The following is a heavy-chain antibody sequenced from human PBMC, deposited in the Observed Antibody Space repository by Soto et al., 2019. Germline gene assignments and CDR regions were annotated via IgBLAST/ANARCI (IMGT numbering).Heavy chain of an antibody. CDR3: ARDLLVVGATDGMDV. CDR1: GYSFTSYG. CDR2: ISVYNGNT. Sequence: GASVKVSFKASGYSFTSYGINWLRQAPGQGLEWMGWISVYNGNTNYAQKFQGRVTMTTDTSTTTAYMELRSLRSDDTAVYYCARDLLVVGATDGMDVWGQGTTVTVSS. J-gene: IGHJ6*02. D-gene: IGHD1-26*01. V-gene: IGHV1-18*04.